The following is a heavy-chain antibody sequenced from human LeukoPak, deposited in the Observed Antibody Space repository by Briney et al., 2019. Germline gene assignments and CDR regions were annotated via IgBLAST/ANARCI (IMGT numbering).Heavy chain of an antibody. Sequence: GGSLRLSCAASGFTFSSYWMHWVRHAPGKGLVWVSRINSDGSSTSYADSVKGRFTISRDNSKNTLYLQMNSLRAEDTAVYYCASWPGGWYGEDSWGQGTLVTVSS. J-gene: IGHJ4*02. CDR1: GFTFSSYW. V-gene: IGHV3-74*01. CDR3: ASWPGGWYGEDS. D-gene: IGHD6-19*01. CDR2: INSDGSST.